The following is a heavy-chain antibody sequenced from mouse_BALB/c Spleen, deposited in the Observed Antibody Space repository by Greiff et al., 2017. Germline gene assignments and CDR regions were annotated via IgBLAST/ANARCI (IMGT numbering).Heavy chain of an antibody. V-gene: IGHV3-2*02. D-gene: IGHD2-4*01. CDR1: GYSITSDYA. J-gene: IGHJ3*01. CDR2: ISYSGST. CDR3: ARSDDYDPWFAY. Sequence: EVKVEESGPGLVKPSQSLSLTCTVTGYSITSDYAWNWIRQFPGNKLEWMGYISYSGSTSYNPSLKSRISITRDTSKNQFFLQLNSVTTEDTATYYCARSDDYDPWFAYWGQGTLVTVSA.